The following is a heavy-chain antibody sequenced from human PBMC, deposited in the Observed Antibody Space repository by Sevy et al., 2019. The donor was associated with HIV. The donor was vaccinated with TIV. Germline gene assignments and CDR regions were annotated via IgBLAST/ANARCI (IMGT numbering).Heavy chain of an antibody. J-gene: IGHJ4*02. Sequence: GESLKISCAASGFTFSDYYISGIRQAPGKGLEWVSSISSSGSTIYYADSVKGRFTISRDNPKNSLYLQMNSLRAEDTAVYYCARDRRDDYVWGSYRLFDYWGQGTLVTVSS. CDR2: ISSSGSTI. D-gene: IGHD3-16*02. V-gene: IGHV3-11*01. CDR1: GFTFSDYY. CDR3: ARDRRDDYVWGSYRLFDY.